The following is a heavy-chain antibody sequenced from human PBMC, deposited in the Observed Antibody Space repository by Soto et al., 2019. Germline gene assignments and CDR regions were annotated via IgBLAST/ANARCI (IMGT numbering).Heavy chain of an antibody. Sequence: QVQVVQSAVEVQKPGASVKVSCKASGYTFTTYGLSWVRQAPGQGLEWIGWISAYNGDTRYAQNIQGRVTMTRDTAISTTYMELRSRRCEDTAVEYCVSERGGGCFDYWGQGTLVTVSS. CDR2: ISAYNGDT. V-gene: IGHV1-18*01. J-gene: IGHJ4*02. CDR1: GYTFTTYG. CDR3: VSERGGGCFDY. D-gene: IGHD3-10*01.